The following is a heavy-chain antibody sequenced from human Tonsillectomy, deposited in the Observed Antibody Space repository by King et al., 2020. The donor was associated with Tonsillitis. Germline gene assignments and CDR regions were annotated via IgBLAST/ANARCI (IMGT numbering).Heavy chain of an antibody. CDR1: GGTVSTYS. CDR3: AREQDSSGCLDY. Sequence: QLVQSGAEVKKPGSSVKVSCKASGGTVSTYSINWVRQAPGQGPQWMGRIIPILGIANYAQKFQGSVTITADKSTSTAYMELSSLRSEDTAVYYCAREQDSSGCLDYWGQGTLVTVSS. V-gene: IGHV1-69*09. CDR2: IIPILGIA. J-gene: IGHJ4*02. D-gene: IGHD6-19*01.